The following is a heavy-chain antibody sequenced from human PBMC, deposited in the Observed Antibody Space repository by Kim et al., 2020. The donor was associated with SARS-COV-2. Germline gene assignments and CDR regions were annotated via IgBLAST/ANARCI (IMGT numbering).Heavy chain of an antibody. D-gene: IGHD3-22*01. J-gene: IGHJ4*02. V-gene: IGHV3-23*01. CDR3: ARTSYSDALDF. CDR2: ISGIGYTT. CDR1: GFTFDTYD. Sequence: GGSLRLSCAASGFTFDTYDMSWVRQAPGKGLEWVSGISGIGYTTSYADSVKGRFTISRDNSKNTAYLQMNSLRVEDTAIYYCARTSYSDALDFWGQGTLVTVSS.